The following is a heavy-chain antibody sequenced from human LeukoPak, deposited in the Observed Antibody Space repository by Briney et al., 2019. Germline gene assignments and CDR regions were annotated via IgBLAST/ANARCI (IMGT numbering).Heavy chain of an antibody. CDR3: ANFYGDPEPEFDY. Sequence: GRSLRLSCAASGFTFSSYAMHWVRQAPGKGLEWVSAISGSGGSTYYADSVKGRFTISRDNSKNTLYLQMNSLRAEDTAVYYCANFYGDPEPEFDYRGQGTLVTVSS. J-gene: IGHJ4*02. CDR2: ISGSGGST. CDR1: GFTFSSYA. D-gene: IGHD4-17*01. V-gene: IGHV3-23*01.